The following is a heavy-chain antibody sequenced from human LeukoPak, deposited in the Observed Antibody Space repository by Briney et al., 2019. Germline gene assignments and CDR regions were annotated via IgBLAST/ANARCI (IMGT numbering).Heavy chain of an antibody. CDR3: TTNHAFDI. V-gene: IGHV3-15*01. CDR1: GFTFSNAW. CDR2: IKTKSGGGTT. Sequence: GGSLRLSCAASGFTFSNAWMNWVRQAPGKGLEWVGRIKTKSGGGTTDYAAPVKGRLTISRDDSKNTLYLQMNSLKAEDTAVYYCTTNHAFDIWGQGTMVTVSS. J-gene: IGHJ3*02.